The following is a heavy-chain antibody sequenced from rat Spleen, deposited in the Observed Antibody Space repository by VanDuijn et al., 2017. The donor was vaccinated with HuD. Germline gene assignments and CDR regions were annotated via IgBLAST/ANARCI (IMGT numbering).Heavy chain of an antibody. J-gene: IGHJ4*01. CDR3: AKVDGTYYYYVMDA. Sequence: EVQLVESGGGLVQPGRSMKLSCAASGFTFSSFAMAWVRQAPTKGLEWVASISYDGGNTYYRDSVKGRFTISRDNAKSSLYLQMDSLRSEDTSTYYCAKVDGTYYYYVMDAWGQGASVTVSS. CDR1: GFTFSSFA. D-gene: IGHD1-12*02. CDR2: ISYDGGNT. V-gene: IGHV5-25*01.